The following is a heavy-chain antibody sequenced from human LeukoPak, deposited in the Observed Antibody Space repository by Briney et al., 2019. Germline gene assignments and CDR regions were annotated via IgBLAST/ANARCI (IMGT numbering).Heavy chain of an antibody. CDR3: GRALGSPLDY. D-gene: IGHD1-26*01. V-gene: IGHV3-30*03. J-gene: IGHJ4*02. CDR1: GFTFSDYG. CDR2: VSYDGSKK. Sequence: GGSLRLSCAASGFTFSDYGMHWVRQAPGKGLEWVAVVSYDGSKKYYADSVKGRFTISRDNSKNTLYLQMSSLRVEDTAVYYCGRALGSPLDYWGQGTLVTVSA.